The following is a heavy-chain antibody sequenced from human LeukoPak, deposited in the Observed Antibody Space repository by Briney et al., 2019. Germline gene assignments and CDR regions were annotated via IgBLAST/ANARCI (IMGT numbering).Heavy chain of an antibody. D-gene: IGHD5-12*01. CDR1: GFTFSSYS. V-gene: IGHV3-48*01. J-gene: IGHJ4*02. CDR2: ISGSDNTI. Sequence: GGSLRLSCAASGFTFSSYSMNWVRQAPGKGLEWVSYISGSDNTIYYADSVKGRFTISRDNSKNTLYLQMNRLRAEDTAVYYCAKESAEYGGYMKYWGQGTLVTVSS. CDR3: AKESAEYGGYMKY.